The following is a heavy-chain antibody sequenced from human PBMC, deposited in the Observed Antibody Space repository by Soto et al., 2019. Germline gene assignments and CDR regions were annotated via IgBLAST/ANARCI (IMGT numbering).Heavy chain of an antibody. J-gene: IGHJ4*02. CDR1: AETFSTYA. CDR3: VRGVQNRSRGYSYFY. Sequence: GASVKVSCKTAAETFSTYAINCVRQAPGEELEWMGGIIPLFGTAKYAQNFQGRITITADESTNTAYMELRSLRPQDTAVYYCVRGVQNRSRGYSYFYWGQGTLVTVSS. V-gene: IGHV1-69*13. CDR2: IIPLFGTA. D-gene: IGHD3-22*01.